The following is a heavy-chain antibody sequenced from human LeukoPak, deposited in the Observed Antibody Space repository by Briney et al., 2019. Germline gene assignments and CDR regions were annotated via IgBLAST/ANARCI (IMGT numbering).Heavy chain of an antibody. CDR1: GFTVSRNY. Sequence: GGSLKLSCAASGFTVSRNYMSWVRQAPGRGLECVSVIYGGGPTYYADSVKGRFTISRDTSKNTLYLQMNSLRAGDTAVYFCARDLGIAGTTHAFDIWGQGTMVTVSS. CDR2: IYGGGPT. V-gene: IGHV3-53*01. J-gene: IGHJ3*02. D-gene: IGHD1-14*01. CDR3: ARDLGIAGTTHAFDI.